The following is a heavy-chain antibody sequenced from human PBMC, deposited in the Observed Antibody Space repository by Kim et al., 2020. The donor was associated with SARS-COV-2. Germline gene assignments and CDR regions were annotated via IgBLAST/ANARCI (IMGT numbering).Heavy chain of an antibody. V-gene: IGHV5-10-1*01. D-gene: IGHD6-13*01. CDR1: GYSFTSYW. J-gene: IGHJ4*02. CDR2: IDPSDSYT. CDR3: ARRTRIAAAGTGFDY. Sequence: GESLKISCKGSGYSFTSYWISWVRQMPGKGLEWMGRIDPSDSYTNYSPSFQGHVTISADKSISTAYLQWSSLKASDTAMYYCARRTRIAAAGTGFDYWGQGTLVTVSS.